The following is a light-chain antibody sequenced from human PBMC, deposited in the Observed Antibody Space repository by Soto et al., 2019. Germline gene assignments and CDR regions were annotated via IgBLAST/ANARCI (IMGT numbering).Light chain of an antibody. V-gene: IGKV3-20*01. Sequence: EIVLTQSPGTLSLSPGERVTLSCRASQSVSSSYLAWYQQKPDQAPRLLIYGASSRATGIPGRFSGSGSGTDFTLTISRLEPEDFAVYYCQQYGRSPFTFGPGTKVDIK. J-gene: IGKJ3*01. CDR3: QQYGRSPFT. CDR2: GAS. CDR1: QSVSSSY.